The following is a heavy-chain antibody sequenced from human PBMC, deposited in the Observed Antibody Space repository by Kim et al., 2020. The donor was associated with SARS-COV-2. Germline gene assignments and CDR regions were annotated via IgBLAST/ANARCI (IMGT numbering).Heavy chain of an antibody. V-gene: IGHV3-11*01. CDR3: ARVRGAAGPFDYYYYGMDF. J-gene: IGHJ6*02. CDR2: ISSSGSTI. D-gene: IGHD6-13*01. Sequence: GGSLRLSCAASGFTFSGYDMSWIRQAPGKGLEWVSYISSSGSTIYYADSVKGRFTISRDNAKNSLYLQMNSLRAEDTAVYYCARVRGAAGPFDYYYYGMDFGGQGTTAAAS. CDR1: GFTFSGYD.